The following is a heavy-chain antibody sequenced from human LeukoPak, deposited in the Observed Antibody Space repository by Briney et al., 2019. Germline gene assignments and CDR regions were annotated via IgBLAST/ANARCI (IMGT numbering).Heavy chain of an antibody. D-gene: IGHD1-26*01. CDR2: ISSSSSYI. CDR1: GFTFSSYS. V-gene: IGHV3-21*01. CDR3: ARDLGGSPEYYFDY. J-gene: IGHJ4*02. Sequence: GGSLRLSCAASGFTFSSYSMNWVRQAPGKGLEWVSSISSSSSYIYYADSVKGRFTISRDNAKNSLYLQMNSLRAEDTAVYYCARDLGGSPEYYFDYWGQGTLVTVSS.